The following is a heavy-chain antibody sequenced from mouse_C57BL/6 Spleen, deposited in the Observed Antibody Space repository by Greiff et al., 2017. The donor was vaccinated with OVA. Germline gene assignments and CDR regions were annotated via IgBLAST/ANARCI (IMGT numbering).Heavy chain of an antibody. CDR2: IYPGDGDT. CDR1: GYAFSSYW. V-gene: IGHV1-80*01. J-gene: IGHJ3*01. Sequence: QVQLQQSGAELVKPGASVKISCKASGYAFSSYWMNWVKQRPGKGLEWIGQIYPGDGDTNYNVKFKGKATLTADKSSSTAYMQLSSLTSEDSAVYFCARRGYGYEAWFAYWGQGTLVTVSA. D-gene: IGHD2-2*01. CDR3: ARRGYGYEAWFAY.